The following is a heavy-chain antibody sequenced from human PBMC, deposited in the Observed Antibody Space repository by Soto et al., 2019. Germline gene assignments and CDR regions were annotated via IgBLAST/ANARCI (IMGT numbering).Heavy chain of an antibody. CDR2: KYYSGAT. J-gene: IGHJ6*02. V-gene: IGHV4-30-4*01. CDR3: ARGRTNYFYYGLDV. Sequence: SETLSLTCTVSGGSIKSDYYWAWVRQFPGGGLQWMGYKYYSGATDSDPSLERRVSFSVDMSKNQFSLNLTSVTVADTAVYYFARGRTNYFYYGLDVWGQGVPVTVCS. CDR1: GGSIKSDYY.